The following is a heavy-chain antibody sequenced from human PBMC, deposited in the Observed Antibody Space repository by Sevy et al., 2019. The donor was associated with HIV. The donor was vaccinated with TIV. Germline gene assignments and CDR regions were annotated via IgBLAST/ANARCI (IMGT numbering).Heavy chain of an antibody. Sequence: GGSLRVSCAASGFTFSSYSMNWVRQAPGKGLEWVSSISSSSSYIYYADSVKGRFTISRDNAKNSLYLQMNSLRAEDTAVYYCARDSGPYDSSGYYFDYWGQGTLVTVSS. CDR2: ISSSSSYI. J-gene: IGHJ4*02. CDR3: ARDSGPYDSSGYYFDY. CDR1: GFTFSSYS. V-gene: IGHV3-21*01. D-gene: IGHD3-22*01.